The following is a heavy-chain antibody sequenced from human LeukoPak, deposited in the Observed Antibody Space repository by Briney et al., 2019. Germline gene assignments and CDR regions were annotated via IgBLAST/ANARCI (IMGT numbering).Heavy chain of an antibody. J-gene: IGHJ4*02. CDR2: IYYSGTT. V-gene: IGHV4-39*07. CDR1: GGSISSSSYY. CDR3: ARYAYDSSGYYSFDY. Sequence: SETLSLTCTVSGGSISSSSYYWGWIRQPPGKGLEWIGSIYYSGTTNYTPSLKSRVTISVDTSKTQFSLKLSSVTAADTAVYYCARYAYDSSGYYSFDYWGQGTLVTVSS. D-gene: IGHD3-22*01.